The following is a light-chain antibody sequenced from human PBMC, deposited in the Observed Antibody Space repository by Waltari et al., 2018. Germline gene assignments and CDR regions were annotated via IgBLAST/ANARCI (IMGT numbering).Light chain of an antibody. CDR2: GTS. V-gene: IGKV3-20*01. J-gene: IGKJ4*01. CDR1: QSDSSSY. Sequence: EIVLTQSPGTLSLPPEERDTLYGRASQSDSSSYLAWLQQKPGQAPRLLIYGTSSRAPGIPDRFSGSGSGTDFTLTISRLEPEDFAVYHCHQYGSSPRITFGGGTKVEIK. CDR3: HQYGSSPRIT.